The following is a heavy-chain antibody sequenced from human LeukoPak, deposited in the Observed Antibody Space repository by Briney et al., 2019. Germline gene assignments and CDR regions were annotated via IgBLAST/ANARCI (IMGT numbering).Heavy chain of an antibody. Sequence: SETLSLTCAVYGGSFSGYYWSWIRQPPGKGLEWIGEINHSGSTNYNPSLKSRVTISVDTSKNQFSLKLSSVTAADTAVYYCARALRGVRGTPNLFDPWGQGTLVTVSS. CDR1: GGSFSGYY. J-gene: IGHJ5*02. D-gene: IGHD3-10*01. CDR3: ARALRGVRGTPNLFDP. V-gene: IGHV4-34*01. CDR2: INHSGST.